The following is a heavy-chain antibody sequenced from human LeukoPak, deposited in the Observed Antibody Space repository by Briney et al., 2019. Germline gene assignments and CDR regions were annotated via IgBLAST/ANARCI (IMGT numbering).Heavy chain of an antibody. D-gene: IGHD1-26*01. J-gene: IGHJ4*02. Sequence: SETLSLTCTVSGGSISSGGYYWSWIRQHPGKGLEWIGYIYYSGSTYYNPSLKSRIAISVDTSKNQFSLKLSSVTAADTAVYYCARGVGATGDYWGQGTLVTVSS. CDR3: ARGVGATGDY. V-gene: IGHV4-31*03. CDR2: IYYSGST. CDR1: GGSISSGGYY.